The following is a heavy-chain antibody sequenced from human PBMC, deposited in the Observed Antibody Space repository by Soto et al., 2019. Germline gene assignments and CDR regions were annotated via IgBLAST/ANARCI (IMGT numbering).Heavy chain of an antibody. CDR2: IYHSGST. CDR1: GGSISSSNW. CDR3: ARDRQLRWLRTNWFDP. V-gene: IGHV4-4*02. J-gene: IGHJ5*02. D-gene: IGHD5-12*01. Sequence: PSETLSLTCAVSGGSISSSNWWSWVRQPPGKGLEWIGEIYHSGSTNYNPSLKSRVTISVDKSKNQFSLKLSSVTAADTAVYYCARDRQLRWLRTNWFDPWGQGTLVTVSS.